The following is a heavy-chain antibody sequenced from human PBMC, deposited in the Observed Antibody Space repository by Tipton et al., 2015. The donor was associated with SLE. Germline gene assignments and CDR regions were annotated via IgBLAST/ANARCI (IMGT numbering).Heavy chain of an antibody. D-gene: IGHD1-26*01. Sequence: SLRLSCAASGFTFSSYWMSWVRQAPGKGLEWVANIKQDGSEKCYVDSVKGRFTISRDNAKNSLYLQMNSLRAEDTAVYYCARAGVGATTIYYWGQGTLVTVSS. J-gene: IGHJ4*02. CDR1: GFTFSSYW. CDR2: IKQDGSEK. V-gene: IGHV3-7*01. CDR3: ARAGVGATTIYY.